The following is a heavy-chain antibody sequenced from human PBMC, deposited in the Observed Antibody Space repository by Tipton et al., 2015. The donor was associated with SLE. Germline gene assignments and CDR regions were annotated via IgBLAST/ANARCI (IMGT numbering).Heavy chain of an antibody. CDR1: GGSLSGYW. D-gene: IGHD5-12*01. CDR3: AREGRYSGYDF. V-gene: IGHV4-59*12. Sequence: TLSLTCTVYGGSLSGYWWSWIRQPPGKGLEWIGYIYYGGSGNYNPSLKSRVTISVDTSQNQFSLKLNSVTAADTAVYYCAREGRYSGYDFWGPGTLVTVSS. CDR2: IYYGGSG. J-gene: IGHJ4*02.